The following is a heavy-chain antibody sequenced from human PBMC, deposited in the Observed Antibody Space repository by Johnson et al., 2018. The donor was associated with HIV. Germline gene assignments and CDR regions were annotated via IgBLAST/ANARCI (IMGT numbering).Heavy chain of an antibody. CDR3: ARRGGYPNAVDI. J-gene: IGHJ3*02. V-gene: IGHV3-66*01. CDR2: IYSGGST. Sequence: VQLVESGGGVVQPGRSLRLSCAASGFTVSSNYMSWVRQAPGKGLEWVSVIYSGGSTYYADSVKGRFTISRDNSKNTLYLQMNRLRVEDTAVYYCARRGGYPNAVDIWGQGAMVTVSS. CDR1: GFTVSSNY. D-gene: IGHD3-10*01.